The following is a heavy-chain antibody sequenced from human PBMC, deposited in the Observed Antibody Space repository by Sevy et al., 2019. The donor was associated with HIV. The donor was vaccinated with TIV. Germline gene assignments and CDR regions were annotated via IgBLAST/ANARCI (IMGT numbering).Heavy chain of an antibody. Sequence: GGSLRLSCAASGFTFSIYSMNWVRQAPGKGLEWVSYISSGTSTIYYADSVKGRFTISRDNAKNSLCLQMNSLRDEDTAVYYCARDRGVRGVQFDYWGQGTLVTVSS. D-gene: IGHD3-10*01. J-gene: IGHJ4*02. CDR1: GFTFSIYS. CDR3: ARDRGVRGVQFDY. V-gene: IGHV3-48*02. CDR2: ISSGTSTI.